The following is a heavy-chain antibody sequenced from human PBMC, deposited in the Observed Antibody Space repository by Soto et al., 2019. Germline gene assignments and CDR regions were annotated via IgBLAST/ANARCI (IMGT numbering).Heavy chain of an antibody. D-gene: IGHD5-12*01. CDR1: GYTFTGYY. J-gene: IGHJ6*02. CDR3: AREQRWLQSGYYGMDV. Sequence: QVQLVQSGAEVKKPGASVKVSCKASGYTFTGYYMHWGHRALGQGLEGRGWSNPNSGGTNYGQKFQGWVTMTRDTSISTAYMELSRLRCDDTAVYYCAREQRWLQSGYYGMDVWGQGTTVTVSS. V-gene: IGHV1-2*04. CDR2: SNPNSGGT.